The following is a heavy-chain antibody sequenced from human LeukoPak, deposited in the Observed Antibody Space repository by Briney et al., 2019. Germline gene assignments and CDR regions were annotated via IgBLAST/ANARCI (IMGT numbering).Heavy chain of an antibody. J-gene: IGHJ6*02. D-gene: IGHD6-13*01. CDR3: ARVMSNSSSWYSHYYYYYGMDV. V-gene: IGHV1-69*13. CDR1: GGTFSSYA. CDR2: IIPIFGTA. Sequence: SVKVSCKASGGTFSSYAISWVRQAPGQGLEWMGGIIPIFGTANYAQKFQGRVTITADESTSTAYMELSSLRSEDTAVYYCARVMSNSSSWYSHYYYYYGMDVWGQGTTVTVSS.